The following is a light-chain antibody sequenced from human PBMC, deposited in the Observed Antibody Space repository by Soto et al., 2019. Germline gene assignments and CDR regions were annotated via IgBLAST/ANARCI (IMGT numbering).Light chain of an antibody. V-gene: IGKV1-27*01. J-gene: IGKJ4*01. CDR3: QKYNSAPLT. CDR1: QGIGVY. CDR2: AAS. Sequence: DIQMTQSPSSLSASLGDRVTITCRASQGIGVYLAWFQQKPGNVPRLLIYAASTLQSGVPSRFSGSGSGIDFTLTISSLQPEDVATYYCQKYNSAPLTFGGGTKVEIK.